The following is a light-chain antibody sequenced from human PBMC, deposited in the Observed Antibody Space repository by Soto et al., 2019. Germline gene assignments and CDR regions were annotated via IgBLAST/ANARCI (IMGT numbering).Light chain of an antibody. CDR3: SSYTSSSTYV. J-gene: IGLJ1*01. CDR2: EVS. V-gene: IGLV2-14*01. Sequence: QSVLTQPASVSGSPGQSITISCTGTSSDLGGYNYVSWYQQHPGKAPKLMIYEVSNRPSGVSNRFSGSKSGNTASLTISGLQAEDEVDYYCSSYTSSSTYVFGTGTKLTVL. CDR1: SSDLGGYNY.